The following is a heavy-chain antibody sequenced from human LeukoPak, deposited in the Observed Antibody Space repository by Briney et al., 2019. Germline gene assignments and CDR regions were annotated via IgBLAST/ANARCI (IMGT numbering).Heavy chain of an antibody. CDR3: ARDRDYYDSSGYYYVVGFDY. CDR2: IKQDGSEK. J-gene: IGHJ4*02. V-gene: IGHV3-7*01. CDR1: GFTFSSYW. Sequence: GGSLRLSCAASGFTFSSYWMSWVRQAPGKGLEWVANIKQDGSEKYYVDSVKGRFTISRDNAKNSLYLQMNSLRAEDTAVYYCARDRDYYDSSGYYYVVGFDYWGQGALVTVSS. D-gene: IGHD3-22*01.